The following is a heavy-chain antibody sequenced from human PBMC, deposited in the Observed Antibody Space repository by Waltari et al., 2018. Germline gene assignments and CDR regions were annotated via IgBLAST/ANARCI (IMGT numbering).Heavy chain of an antibody. J-gene: IGHJ4*02. V-gene: IGHV4-34*01. CDR2: INHSGST. D-gene: IGHD3-10*01. CDR3: ARALLWFGAFDY. CDR1: GGSFSGYY. Sequence: QVQLQQWGAGLLKPSETLSLTCAVYGGSFSGYYWSWIRQPPGKGLEWIGEINHSGSTNYNPSLKSRVTISVDTSKNQFSLKLSSVTAADTAVYYCARALLWFGAFDYWGQGTLVTVSS.